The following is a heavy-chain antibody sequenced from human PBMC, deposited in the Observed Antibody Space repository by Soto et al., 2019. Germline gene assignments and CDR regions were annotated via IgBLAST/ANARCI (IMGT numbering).Heavy chain of an antibody. D-gene: IGHD6-13*01. CDR2: IYYSGST. Sequence: SETLSLTCTVSGGSISSGGYYWSWIRQHPGKGLEWIGYIYYSGSTYYNPSLKSRVTISVDTSKNQFSLKLSSVTAADTAVYYCARAKKGIAAAENWFDPWGQGTLVTVSS. V-gene: IGHV4-31*03. CDR3: ARAKKGIAAAENWFDP. CDR1: GGSISSGGYY. J-gene: IGHJ5*02.